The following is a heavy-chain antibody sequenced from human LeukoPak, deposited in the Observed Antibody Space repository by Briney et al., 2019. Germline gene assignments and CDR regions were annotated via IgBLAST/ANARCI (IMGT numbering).Heavy chain of an antibody. V-gene: IGHV1-18*01. J-gene: IGHJ2*01. D-gene: IGHD3-3*01. CDR1: GYTFTSYG. Sequence: GASVKVSCKASGYTFTSYGISWVRQAPGQGLEWMGWISAYNGNTNYAQKLQGRVTVTTDTSTSTAYMELRSLRSDDTAVYYCARGHYDFWSGYAYWYFDLWGRGTLVTVSS. CDR3: ARGHYDFWSGYAYWYFDL. CDR2: ISAYNGNT.